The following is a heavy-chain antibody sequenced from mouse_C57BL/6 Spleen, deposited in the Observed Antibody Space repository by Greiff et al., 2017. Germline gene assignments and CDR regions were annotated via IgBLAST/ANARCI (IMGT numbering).Heavy chain of an antibody. CDR3: TRDYGIGIDY. V-gene: IGHV1-62-2*01. CDR1: GYTFTEYT. CDR2: FYPGSGSI. D-gene: IGHD1-1*01. J-gene: IGHJ2*02. Sequence: QVQLQQSGAELVKPGASVKLSCKASGYTFTEYTIHWVKQRSGQGLEWIGWFYPGSGSIKYNEKFKDKATLTADTSSSTVYMERSRLTAEDATFYFCTRDYGIGIDYWGQGTSLTVSS.